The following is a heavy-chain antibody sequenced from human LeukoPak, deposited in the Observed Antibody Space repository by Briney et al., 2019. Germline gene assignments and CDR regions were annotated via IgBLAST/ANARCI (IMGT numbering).Heavy chain of an antibody. V-gene: IGHV1-18*01. CDR3: ARGGWTTGMDY. D-gene: IGHD1-14*01. CDR2: ISDYNGNT. Sequence: ASVKVSCKTSGYSFTSHGSSWVRQAPGQGLEWMGWISDYNGNTNYAQKFQGRVTMTTDASTRTAHMEVRGLRSDDTAVYYCARGGWTTGMDYWGQGTLVTVSS. J-gene: IGHJ4*02. CDR1: GYSFTSHG.